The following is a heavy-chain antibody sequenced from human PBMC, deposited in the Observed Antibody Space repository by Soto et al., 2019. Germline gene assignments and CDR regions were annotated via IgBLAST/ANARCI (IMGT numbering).Heavy chain of an antibody. V-gene: IGHV3-23*01. CDR3: AKDPPQYYYGYRWFGMDV. J-gene: IGHJ6*02. Sequence: GGSLRLSCAASGFTFSSYAMSWVRQAPGKGLEWVSAISGSGGSTYYADSVKGRFTISRDNSKNTLYLQMNSLRAEDTAVYYCAKDPPQYYYGYRWFGMDVWGQGTTVTVSS. CDR2: ISGSGGST. CDR1: GFTFSSYA. D-gene: IGHD3-10*01.